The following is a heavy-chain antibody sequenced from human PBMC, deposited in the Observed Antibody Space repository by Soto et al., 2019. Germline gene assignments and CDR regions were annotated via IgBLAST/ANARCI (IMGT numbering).Heavy chain of an antibody. J-gene: IGHJ4*02. V-gene: IGHV4-34*01. Sequence: SETLSLTCAVYGGSFSGYYWSWIRQPPGKGLEWIGEINHSGSTNYNPSLKSRVTISVDTSKNQFSLKLSSVTAADTAVYYCARGVPYYGSGSYYDYWGQGTLVTVSS. CDR2: INHSGST. CDR1: GGSFSGYY. D-gene: IGHD3-10*01. CDR3: ARGVPYYGSGSYYDY.